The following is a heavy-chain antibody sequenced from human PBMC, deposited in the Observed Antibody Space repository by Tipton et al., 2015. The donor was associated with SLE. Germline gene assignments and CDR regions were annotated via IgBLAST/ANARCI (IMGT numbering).Heavy chain of an antibody. Sequence: TLSLTCTVSGGSIGTRSHYWGWIRQPPGKGLEWIGYVFDSETTYYNPSFKSRVTISVDTSKNQFSLKLTSVTAADTAVYYCARIRPGHGDPFDFWGQGTLVTVSS. CDR2: VFDSETT. J-gene: IGHJ4*02. D-gene: IGHD4-17*01. V-gene: IGHV4-39*07. CDR1: GGSIGTRSHY. CDR3: ARIRPGHGDPFDF.